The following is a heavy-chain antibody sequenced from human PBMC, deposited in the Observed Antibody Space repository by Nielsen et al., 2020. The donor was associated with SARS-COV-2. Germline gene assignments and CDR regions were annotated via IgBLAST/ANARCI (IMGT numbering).Heavy chain of an antibody. J-gene: IGHJ4*02. CDR3: ARLGGEIRAYYYDSSGYYFDY. D-gene: IGHD3-22*01. CDR2: ISYDGNKN. Sequence: GESLKISCAASGFTLSNYGMHWVRQAPGKGLEWVAVISYDGNKNYYADSVKGRFTISRDKSKNAVYLQMNSLRPEDTAVYYCARLGGEIRAYYYDSSGYYFDYWGQGTLVTVSS. V-gene: IGHV3-30*03. CDR1: GFTLSNYG.